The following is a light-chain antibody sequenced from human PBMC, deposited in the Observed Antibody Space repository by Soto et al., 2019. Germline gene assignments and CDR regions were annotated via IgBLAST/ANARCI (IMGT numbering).Light chain of an antibody. J-gene: IGKJ2*01. Sequence: EIVMTQSPATLAVSPGERATLSCRASQSVSSNLAWYQQTPGQAPRLLIYGASTRATGIPARFSGSGSGTEFTLTISSLQSEDFAVYYCQQYNNWPPEGTFGQGTKLEIK. CDR2: GAS. CDR3: QQYNNWPPEGT. CDR1: QSVSSN. V-gene: IGKV3-15*01.